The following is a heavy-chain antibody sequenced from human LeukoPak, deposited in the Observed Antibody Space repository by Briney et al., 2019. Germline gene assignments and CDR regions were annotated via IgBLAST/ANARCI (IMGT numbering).Heavy chain of an antibody. CDR2: IYSGGST. Sequence: PGGSLRLSCAASGFTVSSNYMSWVRQAPGKGLEWVSVIYSGGSTYYADSVKGGFTISRDNSKNTLYLQMNSLRAEDTAVYYCASKPRLYGMDVWGQGTTVTVSS. V-gene: IGHV3-66*01. CDR3: ASKPRLYGMDV. CDR1: GFTVSSNY. D-gene: IGHD6-25*01. J-gene: IGHJ6*02.